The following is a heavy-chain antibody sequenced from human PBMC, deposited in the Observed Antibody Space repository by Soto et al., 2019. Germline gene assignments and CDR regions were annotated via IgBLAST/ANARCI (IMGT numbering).Heavy chain of an antibody. CDR3: AKRGDSYYYGMNV. CDR1: GFTFYSYA. J-gene: IGHJ6*02. Sequence: EVQLLASGGGLVQPGGSLRLSCAASGFTFYSYAMDWVRQAPGKGLEWVSSISARSDNTYYADSVKGRFTISRDHSKSTLYLQVNSLRAEDPAIYYCAKRGDSYYYGMNVWGQGTTVTVSS. D-gene: IGHD3-16*01. V-gene: IGHV3-23*01. CDR2: ISARSDNT.